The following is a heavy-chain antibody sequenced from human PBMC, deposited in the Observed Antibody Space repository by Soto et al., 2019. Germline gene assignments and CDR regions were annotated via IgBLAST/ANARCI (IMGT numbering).Heavy chain of an antibody. J-gene: IGHJ6*02. CDR3: ARGRMTRAGDYGMDV. CDR1: GFTFSSYA. Sequence: PGGSLRLSCAASGFTFSSYAMHWVRQAPGKGLEWVAVISYDGSNKYYADSVKGRFTISRDNSKNTLYLQMNSLRAEDTAVYYCARGRMTRAGDYGMDVWGQGTTVTVSS. CDR2: ISYDGSNK. V-gene: IGHV3-30-3*01. D-gene: IGHD3-10*01.